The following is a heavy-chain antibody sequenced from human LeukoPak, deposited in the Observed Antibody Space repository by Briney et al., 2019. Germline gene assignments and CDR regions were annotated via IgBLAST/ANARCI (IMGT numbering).Heavy chain of an antibody. V-gene: IGHV4-59*01. J-gene: IGHJ5*02. D-gene: IGHD1-26*01. CDR3: ARGKDSGSYRNWFDP. Sequence: SETLSLTCTVSGASITSYYWNWIRQPPGKGLEWIGYIYYTGSTNYSPSLKSRVTISVDTSKTHFSLKLGSVTAADTAVYYCARGKDSGSYRNWFDPWGQGTLVTVSS. CDR2: IYYTGST. CDR1: GASITSYY.